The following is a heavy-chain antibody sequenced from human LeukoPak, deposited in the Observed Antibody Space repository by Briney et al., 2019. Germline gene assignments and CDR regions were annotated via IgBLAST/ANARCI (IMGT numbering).Heavy chain of an antibody. J-gene: IGHJ4*02. V-gene: IGHV4-39*07. CDR1: GDSIIRDRYY. D-gene: IGHD3-10*01. Sequence: SETLSLTCTVSGDSIIRDRYYWGWIRQSPGKGLEWIGSIYYSGSTHYNPSLKSRVTISVDRSKNQFSLKLSSVTAADTAVYYCARVLRGTIDWGQGTLVTVSS. CDR2: IYYSGST. CDR3: ARVLRGTID.